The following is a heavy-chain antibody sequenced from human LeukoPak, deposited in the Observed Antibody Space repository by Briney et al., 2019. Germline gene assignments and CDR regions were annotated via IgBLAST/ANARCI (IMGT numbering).Heavy chain of an antibody. V-gene: IGHV3-23*01. CDR3: AKDLSPGPD. CDR1: GFTFSSCS. Sequence: GGSLRLSCGASGFTFSSCSMNWVRQAPGKGLKWVSAIIGSGLSTYYADSVKGRFTISRDNSKNTLYLQMNSLRAEDTAVYYCAKDLSPGPDWGQGTLVTVSS. CDR2: IIGSGLST. J-gene: IGHJ4*02.